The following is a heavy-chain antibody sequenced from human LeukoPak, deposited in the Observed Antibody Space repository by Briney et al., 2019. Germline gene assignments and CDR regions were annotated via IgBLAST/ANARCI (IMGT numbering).Heavy chain of an antibody. D-gene: IGHD3-3*01. CDR2: IYTSRST. CDR3: ARVEGVGYDFWSGYYTGWFDP. V-gene: IGHV4-4*07. CDR1: GGSISSYY. Sequence: SETLSLTCTVSGGSISSYYWSWIRQPAGKGLEWIGRIYTSRSTNYNPSLKSRVTMSVDTSKNQFSLKLSSVTAVDTAVYYCARVEGVGYDFWSGYYTGWFDPWGQGTLVTVSS. J-gene: IGHJ5*02.